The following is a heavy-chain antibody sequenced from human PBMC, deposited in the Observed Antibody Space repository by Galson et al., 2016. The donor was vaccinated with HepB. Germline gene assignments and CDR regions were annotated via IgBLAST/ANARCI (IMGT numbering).Heavy chain of an antibody. Sequence: SVKVSCKGSGYSFISYGISWVRQAPGQGPEWMGWISGDNVNTKTARKFQGRLTMTTDTSTNTAYIALRSLRSDDTALYYCARDARDNFDFEGYYYGLCDHGGQGTLCTVSS. CDR3: ARDARDNFDFEGYYYGLCDH. D-gene: IGHD3-22*01. J-gene: IGHJ4*02. V-gene: IGHV1-18*01. CDR2: ISGDNVNT. CDR1: GYSFISYG.